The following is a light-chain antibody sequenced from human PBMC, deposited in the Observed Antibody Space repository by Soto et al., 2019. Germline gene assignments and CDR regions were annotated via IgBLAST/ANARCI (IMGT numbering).Light chain of an antibody. CDR1: QTINIY. CDR3: QQYNNWPPCT. Sequence: DIQMTQSPSSLSASVGDSVTITCRASQTINIYLSWYQQKLGKAPKLLINVASTLQGGVPSRFSGSGSGTEFTLTISSLQSEDFAVYYCQQYNNWPPCTFGQGTKLEIK. J-gene: IGKJ2*02. CDR2: VAS. V-gene: IGKV1-39*01.